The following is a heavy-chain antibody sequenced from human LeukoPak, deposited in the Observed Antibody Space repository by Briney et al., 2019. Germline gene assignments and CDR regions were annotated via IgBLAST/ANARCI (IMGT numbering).Heavy chain of an antibody. CDR3: ATSVGYHGSKNAFDV. J-gene: IGHJ3*01. D-gene: IGHD2-15*01. V-gene: IGHV4-59*08. CDR2: THYSGST. CDR1: GGSISIYF. Sequence: PSETLSLTCSVSGGSISIYFWTWIRQPPGKRLEWIGTTHYSGSTNYNPSLKGRVSISLDTSKNGFSLELTSVTAADTAVYYCATSVGYHGSKNAFDVWGLGTMVTVSS.